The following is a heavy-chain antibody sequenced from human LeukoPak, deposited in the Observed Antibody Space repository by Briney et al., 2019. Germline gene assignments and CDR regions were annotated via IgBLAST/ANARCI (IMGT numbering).Heavy chain of an antibody. V-gene: IGHV3-30*18. Sequence: GGSLRLSCAASGFTFSSYGMHWVRQAPGKGLEGVAVISYDGSNKYYADSVKGRFTISRDNSKNTLYLQMNSLRAEDTAVYYCAKDLGYGDPMGSLDYWGQGTLVTVSS. D-gene: IGHD4-17*01. CDR2: ISYDGSNK. CDR3: AKDLGYGDPMGSLDY. J-gene: IGHJ4*02. CDR1: GFTFSSYG.